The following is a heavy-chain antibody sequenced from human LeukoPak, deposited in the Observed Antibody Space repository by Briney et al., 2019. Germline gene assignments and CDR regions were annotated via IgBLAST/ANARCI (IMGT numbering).Heavy chain of an antibody. V-gene: IGHV1-18*01. D-gene: IGHD3-10*01. CDR3: ARIQVNWYGEVTPLSPPNYGMDV. CDR1: GYTFTSYG. J-gene: IGHJ6*02. Sequence: ASVKVSCKASGYTFTSYGISRVRQAPGQGLEWMGWISAYNGNTNYAQKLQGRVTMTTDTSTSTAYMELRSLRSDDTAVYYCARIQVNWYGEVTPLSPPNYGMDVWGQGTTVIVSS. CDR2: ISAYNGNT.